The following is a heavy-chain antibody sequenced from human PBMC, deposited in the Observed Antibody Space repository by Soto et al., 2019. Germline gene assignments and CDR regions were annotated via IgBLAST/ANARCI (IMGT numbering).Heavy chain of an antibody. CDR1: GGSISTYY. V-gene: IGHV4-59*13. D-gene: IGHD3-10*01. Sequence: PETLSLTCTISGGSISTYYWNWIRQPPGKGLEWIVYIYHSGNTSYSPSLKSRVTMSVDTSKNEFSLKLTSVTPADTAVYYCARDDSAYYNYWGQGKLVTVSS. CDR3: ARDDSAYYNY. J-gene: IGHJ4*02. CDR2: IYHSGNT.